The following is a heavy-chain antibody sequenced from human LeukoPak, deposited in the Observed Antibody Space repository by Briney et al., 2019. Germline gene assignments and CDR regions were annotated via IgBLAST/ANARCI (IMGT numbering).Heavy chain of an antibody. CDR3: ARDKNSDSSGYYPSRLYNWFDP. CDR1: GGSISSGGYY. CDR2: IYYSGST. J-gene: IGHJ5*02. D-gene: IGHD3-22*01. V-gene: IGHV4-31*03. Sequence: SETLSLTCTVSGGSISSGGYYWSWIRQHPGKGLEWIGYIYYSGSTYYNPSLKSRVTMSVDTSKNQFSLKLSSVTAADTAVYYCARDKNSDSSGYYPSRLYNWFDPWGQGTLVTVSS.